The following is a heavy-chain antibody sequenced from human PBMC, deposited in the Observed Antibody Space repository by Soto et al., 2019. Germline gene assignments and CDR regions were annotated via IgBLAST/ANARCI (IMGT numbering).Heavy chain of an antibody. CDR3: AKDVDTVGLSDGSGYFDL. CDR2: ISGSGVGT. J-gene: IGHJ4*02. Sequence: ESVGGSVQPGGSLRLSCEASGFIFRNYAMSWVRQAPGKGLEWVSSISGSGVGTYYADSVQGRFTISRDNSTNTLFLQLSSLRAEDTALYYCAKDVDTVGLSDGSGYFDLWGQGALVTVSS. V-gene: IGHV3-23*01. D-gene: IGHD3-22*01. CDR1: GFIFRNYA.